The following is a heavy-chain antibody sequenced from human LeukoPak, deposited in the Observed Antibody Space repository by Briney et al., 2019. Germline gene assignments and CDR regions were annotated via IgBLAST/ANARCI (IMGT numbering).Heavy chain of an antibody. CDR2: IYYSGRT. D-gene: IGHD3-22*01. CDR3: ARRRYYDGSGYLE. CDR1: GDSVSRSDSY. J-gene: IGHJ1*01. V-gene: IGHV4-39*01. Sequence: PSETLSLTCSVSGDSVSRSDSYWDWIRQPPGKGLEWIGTIYYSGRTYYSPSLKSRVTMSVEPSNNPFSLNLRSVTAADTAVYYCARRRYYDGSGYLEWGQGTLLSVSS.